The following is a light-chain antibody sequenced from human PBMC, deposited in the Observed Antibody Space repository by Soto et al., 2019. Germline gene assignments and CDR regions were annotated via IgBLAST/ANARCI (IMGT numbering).Light chain of an antibody. CDR3: QQYGSSPPSST. J-gene: IGKJ5*01. Sequence: EIVLTQSPGTLSLSPGEGATLSCRASERVSSGYLAWYQQKPGQAPRLLIYGASNRATDIPDRFSGRGSGTDFTLTISRLEPEDFAVYYCQQYGSSPPSSTFGQGTRLEIK. CDR2: GAS. CDR1: ERVSSGY. V-gene: IGKV3-20*01.